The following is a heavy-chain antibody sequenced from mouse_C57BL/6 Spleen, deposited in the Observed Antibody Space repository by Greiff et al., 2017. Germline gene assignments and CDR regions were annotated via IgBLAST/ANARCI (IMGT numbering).Heavy chain of an antibody. CDR3: ASSYYSNYYFDY. CDR2: ISYDGSN. J-gene: IGHJ2*01. D-gene: IGHD2-5*01. CDR1: GYSITSGYY. V-gene: IGHV3-6*01. Sequence: EVKLQESGPGLVKPSQSLSLTCSVTGYSITSGYYWNWIRQFPGNKLEWMGYISYDGSNNYNPSLKNRISITRDTSKNQFFLKLNSVTTEDTATYYCASSYYSNYYFDYGGQGTTLTVSS.